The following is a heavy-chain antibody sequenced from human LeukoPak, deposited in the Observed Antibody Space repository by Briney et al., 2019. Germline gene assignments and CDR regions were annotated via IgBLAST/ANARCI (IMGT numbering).Heavy chain of an antibody. Sequence: SETLSLTCTVSGGSISSYYWSWIRQPAGKGLEWIGRIYSSGNTNYNPSLKSRVTMSVDTSKNQFSLKMSSVTAADTAVYYCARGRYYYGSGSHFDYWGQGTLVIVSS. D-gene: IGHD3-10*01. CDR2: IYSSGNT. CDR3: ARGRYYYGSGSHFDY. CDR1: GGSISSYY. J-gene: IGHJ4*02. V-gene: IGHV4-4*07.